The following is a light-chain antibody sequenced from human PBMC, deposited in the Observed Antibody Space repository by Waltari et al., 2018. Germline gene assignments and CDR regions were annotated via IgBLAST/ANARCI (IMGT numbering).Light chain of an antibody. V-gene: IGKV2D-29*01. CDR1: QSPLYSDGRTY. J-gene: IGKJ3*01. Sequence: DIVMTQTPLSLSVTPGEPASISCRSIQSPLYSDGRTYLYWYLQKPGQPPRLLIYRTSNRFSGVPDRFSGSGSGTDFTLKISRVEAEDVGTYYCMQSLQTPFTFGPGTKLDIK. CDR3: MQSLQTPFT. CDR2: RTS.